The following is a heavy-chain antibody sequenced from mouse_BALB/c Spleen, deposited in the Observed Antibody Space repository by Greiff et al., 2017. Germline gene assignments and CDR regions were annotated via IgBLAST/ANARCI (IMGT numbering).Heavy chain of an antibody. Sequence: LQQPGSELVRPGASVKLSCKASGYTFTSYWMHWVKQRPGQGLEWIGNIYPGSGSTNYDEKFKSKATLTVDTSSSTAYMQLSSLTSEDSAVYYCTIEDGNSFAYWGQGTLVTVSA. CDR1: GYTFTSYW. V-gene: IGHV1S22*01. J-gene: IGHJ3*01. CDR2: IYPGSGST. CDR3: TIEDGNSFAY. D-gene: IGHD2-1*01.